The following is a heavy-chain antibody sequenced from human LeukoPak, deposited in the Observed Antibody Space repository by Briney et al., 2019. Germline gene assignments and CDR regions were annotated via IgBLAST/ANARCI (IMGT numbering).Heavy chain of an antibody. V-gene: IGHV3-23*01. D-gene: IGHD4-17*01. CDR1: GFTFSSYT. CDR2: ITTSDGNT. Sequence: GGSLRLSCAASGFTFSSYTMSWVRQAPGKGLEWVSTITTSDGNTYYADSVKGRFTVSRDNSKNTLYLQMNSLRAEDTAVYYCAREDYGDYGFYFDYWGQGTLVAVSS. CDR3: AREDYGDYGFYFDY. J-gene: IGHJ4*02.